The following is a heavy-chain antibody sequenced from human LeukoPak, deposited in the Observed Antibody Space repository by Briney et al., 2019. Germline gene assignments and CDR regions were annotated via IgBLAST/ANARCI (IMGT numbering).Heavy chain of an antibody. J-gene: IGHJ4*02. CDR2: ISGSGGST. D-gene: IGHD3-16*01. V-gene: IGHV3-23*01. CDR3: GRSSRFLDY. Sequence: GGSLRLSCAASGFTFSSYAMSWVRQAPGKGLEWVSAISGSGGSTYYADSVKGRFTISRDNARNSLYLQMDSLTVEDTAAYYCGRSSRFLDYWGQGTLVTVSP. CDR1: GFTFSSYA.